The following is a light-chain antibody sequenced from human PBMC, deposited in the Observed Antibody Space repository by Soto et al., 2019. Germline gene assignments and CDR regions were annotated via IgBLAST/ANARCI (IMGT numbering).Light chain of an antibody. CDR1: SSDVGGYNY. CDR3: SSYTSSSLHV. V-gene: IGLV2-14*03. CDR2: DVS. Sequence: QSVLTQPASVSGSPGQSITISCTATSSDVGGYNYVSWYQQHPGKAPKLMIYDVSNRPSGVSNRFSGSKSGNTASLTISGLQAEDEADYYCSSYTSSSLHVFGTGTKLTVL. J-gene: IGLJ1*01.